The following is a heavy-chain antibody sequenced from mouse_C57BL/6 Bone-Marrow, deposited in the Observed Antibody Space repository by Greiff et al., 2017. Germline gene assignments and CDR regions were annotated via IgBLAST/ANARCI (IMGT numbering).Heavy chain of an antibody. CDR3: ARAYYYPFAY. Sequence: VQLQQSGPGLVQPSQSLSITCTVSGFSLTSYGVHWVRQSPGKGLEWLGVIWSGGSTDSNAAFISRLSISKDNSKSQVFFKMNSLQADDTAIYXCARAYYYPFAYWGQGTLVTVSA. D-gene: IGHD1-1*01. V-gene: IGHV2-2*01. CDR1: GFSLTSYG. CDR2: IWSGGST. J-gene: IGHJ3*01.